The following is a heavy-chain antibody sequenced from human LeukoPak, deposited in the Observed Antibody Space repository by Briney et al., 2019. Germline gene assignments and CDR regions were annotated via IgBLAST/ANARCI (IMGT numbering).Heavy chain of an antibody. CDR2: ISYDGSNK. Sequence: GGSLRLSCAASGFTFSSYAMHWVRQAPGKGLEWVAVISYDGSNKYYADSVKGRFTISRDNSRNTLYPQMNSLRAEDTAVYYCARDRAIYYYGMDVWGQGTTVTVSS. V-gene: IGHV3-30-3*01. D-gene: IGHD3-10*01. CDR3: ARDRAIYYYGMDV. CDR1: GFTFSSYA. J-gene: IGHJ6*02.